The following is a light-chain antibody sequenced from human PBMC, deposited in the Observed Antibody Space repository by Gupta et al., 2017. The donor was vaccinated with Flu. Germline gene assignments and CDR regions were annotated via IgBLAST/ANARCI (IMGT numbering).Light chain of an antibody. CDR3: QAWGTGPV. Sequence: QVVLTPPPSASASLGASVTLTCTLSTLHCNYPVAWHQQQTEKGPRYLMKVTSDGRRTRGYGIPGRFSGSSSGVHRYLTFTSRQSEDERDYYCQAWGTGPVFGGGTRLPVL. V-gene: IGLV4-69*01. J-gene: IGLJ2*01. CDR1: TLHCNYP. CDR2: VTSDGRR.